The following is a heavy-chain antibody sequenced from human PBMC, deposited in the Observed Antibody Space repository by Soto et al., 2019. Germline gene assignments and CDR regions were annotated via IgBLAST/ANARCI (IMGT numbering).Heavy chain of an antibody. V-gene: IGHV3-33*06. CDR3: AKGAWLDF. J-gene: IGHJ4*02. D-gene: IGHD5-12*01. Sequence: PGGSLRLSCTASGFTFTNYGMHWVRQAPGKGLEWVAVIWNDGRNTNYADSVKGRFTISRDTFQNALYLQMNSLRAEDTAVYYCAKGAWLDFWGRGTLVTVSS. CDR1: GFTFTNYG. CDR2: IWNDGRNT.